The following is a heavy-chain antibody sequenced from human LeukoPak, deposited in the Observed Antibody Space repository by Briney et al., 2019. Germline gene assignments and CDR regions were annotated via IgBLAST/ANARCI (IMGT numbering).Heavy chain of an antibody. Sequence: SVKVSCKASGGTFGSYAISWVRQAPGQGLEWMGGIIPIFGTANYAQKFQGRVTITTDESTSTAYMELSSLRSEDTAVYYCARGQCYYDSSGGYYQYYFDYWGQGTLVTVSS. V-gene: IGHV1-69*05. CDR1: GGTFGSYA. CDR2: IIPIFGTA. CDR3: ARGQCYYDSSGGYYQYYFDY. D-gene: IGHD3-22*01. J-gene: IGHJ4*02.